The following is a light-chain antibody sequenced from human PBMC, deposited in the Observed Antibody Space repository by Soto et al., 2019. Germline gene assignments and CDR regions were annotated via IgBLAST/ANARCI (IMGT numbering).Light chain of an antibody. Sequence: QSALTQPASVSGSPGQSITISCTGTSSDVGGYNYVSWYQQHPGKAPKVMIYDVSKRPSGVSNRFSGSKSGNTASLAISGVQVEGGGEYYCSSYTSSSTRVVFGGGTKLTVL. CDR3: SSYTSSSTRVV. J-gene: IGLJ2*01. V-gene: IGLV2-14*03. CDR2: DVS. CDR1: SSDVGGYNY.